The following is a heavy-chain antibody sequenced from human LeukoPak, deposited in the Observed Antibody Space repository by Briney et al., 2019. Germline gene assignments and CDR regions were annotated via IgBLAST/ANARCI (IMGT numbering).Heavy chain of an antibody. J-gene: IGHJ6*03. Sequence: GASVKVSCKASGYTFTSYYMHWVRQAPGQGLERMGWINPNSGGTNYAQKFQGRVTMTRDTSITTAYMELTRLRSDDTAVYYCARGVPGTYYYYYMDDWGKGTTVTVSS. V-gene: IGHV1-2*02. CDR1: GYTFTSYY. CDR2: INPNSGGT. D-gene: IGHD2-2*01. CDR3: ARGVPGTYYYYYMDD.